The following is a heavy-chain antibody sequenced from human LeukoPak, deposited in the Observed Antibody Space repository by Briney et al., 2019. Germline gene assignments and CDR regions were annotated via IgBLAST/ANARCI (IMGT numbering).Heavy chain of an antibody. V-gene: IGHV3-48*01. J-gene: IGHJ4*02. Sequence: GRSLRLSCAASGFTFSSYSMNWARRARGKGLEGVSYISSSSSTILYADSVKGRFTISRDNAKNTLYLQMSSLRAEDTAVYYCASGLGFLEWLASDFDYWGQGNLVTVSS. CDR2: ISSSSSTI. CDR3: ASGLGFLEWLASDFDY. CDR1: GFTFSSYS. D-gene: IGHD3-3*01.